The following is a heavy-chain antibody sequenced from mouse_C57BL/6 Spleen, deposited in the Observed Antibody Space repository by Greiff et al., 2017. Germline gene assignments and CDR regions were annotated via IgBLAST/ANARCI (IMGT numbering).Heavy chain of an antibody. CDR3: ARGGQIYYGTKFAY. J-gene: IGHJ3*01. CDR2: IYPGSGST. V-gene: IGHV1-55*01. D-gene: IGHD2-1*01. CDR1: GYTFTSYW. Sequence: QVQLQQPGAELVKPGASVKLSCKASGYTFTSYWITWVKQRPGQGLEWIGVIYPGSGSTNYNEKFKSKATLTVDTSSSTAYMQLSSLTSDDSAVYYCARGGQIYYGTKFAYWGQGTLVTVSA.